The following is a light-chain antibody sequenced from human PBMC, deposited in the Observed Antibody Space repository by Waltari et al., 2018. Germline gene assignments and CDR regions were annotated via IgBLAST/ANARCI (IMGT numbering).Light chain of an antibody. CDR3: SSYTSSSTLWV. V-gene: IGLV2-14*03. Sequence: QSALTQPASVSGSPGPSITISCTGTSSDVGGYNSVSWYQQHPGKAPKLMIYDVSTRPSGVSNRFSGSKSGNTASLTISGLQAEDEADYYCSSYTSSSTLWVFGGGTKLTVL. J-gene: IGLJ3*02. CDR1: SSDVGGYNS. CDR2: DVS.